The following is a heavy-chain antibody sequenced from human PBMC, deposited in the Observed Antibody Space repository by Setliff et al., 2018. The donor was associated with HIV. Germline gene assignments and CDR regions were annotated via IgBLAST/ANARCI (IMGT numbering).Heavy chain of an antibody. V-gene: IGHV4-59*01. J-gene: IGHJ4*02. Sequence: SETLSLTCRVSGGLMSGYFWSWVRQPPGKGLEWVAYIYYTGNINQNPSLKSRVTISMDSSKRQFYLKLSSLTAADTAVYYCVRGRYCSGSNCQRLDNWGQGILVTVSS. CDR2: IYYTGNI. D-gene: IGHD2-15*01. CDR3: VRGRYCSGSNCQRLDN. CDR1: GGLMSGYF.